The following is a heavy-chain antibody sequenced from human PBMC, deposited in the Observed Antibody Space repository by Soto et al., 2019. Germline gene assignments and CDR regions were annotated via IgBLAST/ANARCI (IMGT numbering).Heavy chain of an antibody. CDR3: ARDRGDYGGNSDAHDAFDT. V-gene: IGHV4-59*01. Sequence: SETLSLTCTVSGGSISSYYWSWIRQPPGKGLEWIGYIYYSGSTNYNPSLKSRVTISVDTSKNQFSLKLSSVTAADTAVYYCARDRGDYGGNSDAHDAFDTWGQGTMVTVSS. CDR1: GGSISSYY. CDR2: IYYSGST. D-gene: IGHD4-17*01. J-gene: IGHJ3*02.